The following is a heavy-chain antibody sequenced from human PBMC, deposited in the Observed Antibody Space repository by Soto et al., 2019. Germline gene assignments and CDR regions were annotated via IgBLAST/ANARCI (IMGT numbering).Heavy chain of an antibody. CDR1: GGSISSSSYY. CDR3: ARLVGATLIDY. Sequence: SETLSLTCTVSGGSISSSSYYWGWIRQPPGKGLEWIGSIYYSGSTYYNPSLKSRVTISVDTSKNQFSLKLSSVTAADTAVYYCARLVGATLIDYWGQGTLVTVSS. CDR2: IYYSGST. V-gene: IGHV4-39*01. D-gene: IGHD1-26*01. J-gene: IGHJ4*02.